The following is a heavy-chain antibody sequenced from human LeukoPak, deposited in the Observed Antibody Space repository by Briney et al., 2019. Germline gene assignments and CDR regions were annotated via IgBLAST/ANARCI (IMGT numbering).Heavy chain of an antibody. CDR3: AKGSDSLHRRTVYVDY. CDR1: GVTFSSYA. Sequence: HTGGSLRLSCAASGVTFSSYAMSWVRQAPGKGLEWVSAISGSGGSTYYADSVKGRFTISRDNSKNTLYLQMNSLRAEDTAVYYCAKGSDSLHRRTVYVDYWGQGNLVTVSS. V-gene: IGHV3-23*01. CDR2: ISGSGGST. D-gene: IGHD3-22*01. J-gene: IGHJ4*02.